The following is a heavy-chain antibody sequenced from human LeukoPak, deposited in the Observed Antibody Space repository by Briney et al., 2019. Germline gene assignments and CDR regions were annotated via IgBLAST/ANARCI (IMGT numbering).Heavy chain of an antibody. D-gene: IGHD3-22*01. J-gene: IGHJ3*02. Sequence: ASVKVSCEASGNTFTGYYMHWVRQAPGQGLEWMGWINPNSGGTNYAQKFQGRVTVTRDTSISTAYMELSRLRSDDTAVYYCARVVLTLLKPVVPITTGDAFDIWGQGTMVTVSS. V-gene: IGHV1-2*02. CDR3: ARVVLTLLKPVVPITTGDAFDI. CDR1: GNTFTGYY. CDR2: INPNSGGT.